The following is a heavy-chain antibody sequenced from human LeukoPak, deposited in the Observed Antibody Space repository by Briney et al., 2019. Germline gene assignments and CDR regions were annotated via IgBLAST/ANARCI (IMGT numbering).Heavy chain of an antibody. V-gene: IGHV3-21*06. Sequence: GGSLRLSCAASGFTFTAFSMSWVRQAPGKALEWVSSIRSESTFTSYSDSVKGRFTISRDNAKNSLHLQMNSLRAEDTAVYFCARVDFGDYFDTSDYHSFDFWGQGTLVTVSS. J-gene: IGHJ4*02. CDR2: IRSESTFT. D-gene: IGHD3-22*01. CDR3: ARVDFGDYFDTSDYHSFDF. CDR1: GFTFTAFS.